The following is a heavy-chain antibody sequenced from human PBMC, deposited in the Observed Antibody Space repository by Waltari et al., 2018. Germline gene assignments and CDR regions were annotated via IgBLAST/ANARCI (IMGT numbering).Heavy chain of an antibody. D-gene: IGHD1-26*01. CDR3: ARLARNGTYSYFDY. J-gene: IGHJ4*02. Sequence: EVQLVQSGAEVKKPGESLKISCKGSGYTFSDYWIAWVRQMPGEGLGWMGITYPGDSNTRYSPSFQGQVSISADKSITTAYLQCSSLKASDSAMYYCARLARNGTYSYFDYWGQGTLVTVSS. CDR1: GYTFSDYW. V-gene: IGHV5-51*01. CDR2: TYPGDSNT.